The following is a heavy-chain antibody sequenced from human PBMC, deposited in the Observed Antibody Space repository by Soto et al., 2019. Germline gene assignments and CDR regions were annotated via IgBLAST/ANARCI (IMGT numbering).Heavy chain of an antibody. CDR3: TKEKCVGFWSGCRDSGDYYYYGMDV. CDR2: ISGSGGGT. V-gene: IGHV3-23*01. Sequence: EVQLLESGGGLVQPGGSLRLSCAASGFTFSSYAMSWVRQARGKGREWVSAISGSGGGTSYADSVKARFTSPKDNSKNTVDLQMNSLRPEDTAVYYCTKEKCVGFWSGCRDSGDYYYYGMDVWGKGTTVTVAA. J-gene: IGHJ6*04. CDR1: GFTFSSYA. D-gene: IGHD3-3*01.